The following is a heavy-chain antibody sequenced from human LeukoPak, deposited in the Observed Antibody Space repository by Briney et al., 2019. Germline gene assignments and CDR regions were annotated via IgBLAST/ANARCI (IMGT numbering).Heavy chain of an antibody. Sequence: GASVKVSCKASGYTFTSYGISWVRQAPGQGLEWMGWISAYNGNTNYAQKLQGRVTMTTDTSTSTAYMELRSLRSDDTAVYYCARGLRGVAAAGKYNWFDPWGQGTLVTVSS. CDR2: ISAYNGNT. J-gene: IGHJ5*02. CDR3: ARGLRGVAAAGKYNWFDP. CDR1: GYTFTSYG. D-gene: IGHD6-13*01. V-gene: IGHV1-18*01.